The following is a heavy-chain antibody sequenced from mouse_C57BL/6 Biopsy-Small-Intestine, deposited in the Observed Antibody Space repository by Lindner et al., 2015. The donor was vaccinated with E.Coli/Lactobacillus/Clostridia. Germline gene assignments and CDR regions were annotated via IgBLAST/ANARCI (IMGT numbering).Heavy chain of an antibody. J-gene: IGHJ2*01. Sequence: QLQESGAELARPGASVKLSCKASGYTFTSYGISWVKQRTGQGLEWIGEIYPRSGNTYYNEKFKGKATLTADKSSSTAYMELRSLTSEDSAVYFCARYLGQNYFDYWGQGTTLTVSS. D-gene: IGHD4-1*01. V-gene: IGHV1-81*01. CDR1: GYTFTSYG. CDR2: IYPRSGNT. CDR3: ARYLGQNYFDY.